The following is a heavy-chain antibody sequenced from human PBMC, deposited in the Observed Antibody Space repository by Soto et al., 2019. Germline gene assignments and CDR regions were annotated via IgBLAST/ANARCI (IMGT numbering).Heavy chain of an antibody. CDR2: IIPILSIA. CDR1: GGTFSSYT. Sequence: QVQLVQSGAEVKKPGSSVKVSCKASGGTFSSYTISWVRQAPGQGLEWMGRIIPILSIANYAQKFQGRVTITADKSTSTAYMELSSLRSEDTAVYYCARDSAVVVPAASFDYWGQGTLVTVSS. J-gene: IGHJ4*02. V-gene: IGHV1-69*08. CDR3: ARDSAVVVPAASFDY. D-gene: IGHD2-2*01.